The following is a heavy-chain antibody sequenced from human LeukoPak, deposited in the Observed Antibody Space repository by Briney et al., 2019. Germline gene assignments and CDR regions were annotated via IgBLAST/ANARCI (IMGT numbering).Heavy chain of an antibody. CDR3: AKDWSAGSPDYFDY. CDR2: ISGSGGST. CDR1: GFIFSSYG. D-gene: IGHD6-13*01. V-gene: IGHV3-23*01. Sequence: GRSLRLSCAASGFIFSSYGTSWVRQAPGKGLEWVSAISGSGGSTYYTDSEKGRFTISRDTSKNTLYLQMNSLRAEDTALYYCAKDWSAGSPDYFDYWGQGTLVTVSS. J-gene: IGHJ4*02.